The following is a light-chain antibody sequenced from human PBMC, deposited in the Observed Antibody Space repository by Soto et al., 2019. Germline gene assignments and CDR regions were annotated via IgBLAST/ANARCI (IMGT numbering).Light chain of an antibody. CDR1: SSDVGGYNY. CDR3: SSYAGSNKSV. CDR2: EVS. V-gene: IGLV2-8*01. J-gene: IGLJ1*01. Sequence: QSVLSQPPSASGSPGQSVTISCTGTSSDVGGYNYVSWYLQHPGKAPKLMIYEVSKRPSGVPDRFSGSKSGNTASLTVSGLQPEDEADYYCSSYAGSNKSVFGTGTKATVL.